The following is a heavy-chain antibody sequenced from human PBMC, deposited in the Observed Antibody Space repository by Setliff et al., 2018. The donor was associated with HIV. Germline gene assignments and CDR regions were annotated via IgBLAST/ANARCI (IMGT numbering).Heavy chain of an antibody. CDR1: GGTFSSYV. CDR3: ALPYCSGGNCWSSASLPPAGWFDP. D-gene: IGHD2-15*01. V-gene: IGHV1-69*05. CDR2: IIPMYGVT. Sequence: SVKVSCKASGGTFSSYVISWVRQAPGQGPEWMGGIIPMYGVTNYAQKFQGRVTVTTDESTSTAYMELSSLRSEDTAVYYCALPYCSGGNCWSSASLPPAGWFDPWGQGTLVTVS. J-gene: IGHJ5*02.